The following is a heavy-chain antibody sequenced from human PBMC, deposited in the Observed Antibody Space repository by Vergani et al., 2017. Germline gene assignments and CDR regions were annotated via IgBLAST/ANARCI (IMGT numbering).Heavy chain of an antibody. CDR1: GGSISSSSYY. Sequence: QLQLQESGPGLVKPSETLSLTCTVSGGSISSSSYYWGWIRQPPGKGLEWIGSIYYSGSTYYNPSLKSRVTISVDTSKKQFSLKLSSVTAADTAVYYCATGGYYDSSGYYGIWGQGTMVTVSS. D-gene: IGHD3-22*01. V-gene: IGHV4-39*01. J-gene: IGHJ3*02. CDR2: IYYSGST. CDR3: ATGGYYDSSGYYGI.